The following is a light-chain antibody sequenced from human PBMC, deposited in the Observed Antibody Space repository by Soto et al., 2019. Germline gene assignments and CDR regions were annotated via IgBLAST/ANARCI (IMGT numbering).Light chain of an antibody. CDR3: QQLNTYPVT. J-gene: IGKJ4*01. Sequence: IQLTQSPSSLSASVGASVTITGRASQGISRYLSWYQQKPGRAPKLLISAASTLQSGVPARFSGSGSGTDFTLSITSLRPEDFATYYCQQLNTYPVTFGRGTKVDIK. CDR1: QGISRY. V-gene: IGKV1-9*01. CDR2: AAS.